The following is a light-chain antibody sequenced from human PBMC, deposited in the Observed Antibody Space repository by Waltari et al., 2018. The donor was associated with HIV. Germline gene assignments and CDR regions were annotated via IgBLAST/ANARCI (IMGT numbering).Light chain of an antibody. V-gene: IGKV3-15*01. CDR2: DAS. CDR3: QQYNNWPPWT. J-gene: IGKJ1*01. CDR1: QSVSSN. Sequence: VMTQSPATLSVSPGERVTLSCRASQSVSSNLAWYQQTPGQAPRLLIYDASTRASGVPARFSGSGSGTDFTLTITSLQSEDFAVYYCQQYNNWPPWTFGQGTRGQIK.